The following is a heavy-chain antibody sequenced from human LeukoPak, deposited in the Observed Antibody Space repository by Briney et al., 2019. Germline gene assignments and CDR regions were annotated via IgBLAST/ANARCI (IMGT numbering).Heavy chain of an antibody. CDR2: IYYSGST. D-gene: IGHD2-15*01. V-gene: IGHV4-31*03. Sequence: TSETLSLTCTVSGGSISSGGYYWSWIRQHPGKGLEWIGYIYYSGSTYYNPSLKGRVTISVDTSKNQFSLKLSSVTAADTAVYYCARVRDCSGGSCSDNFDYWSQGTLVTVSS. CDR1: GGSISSGGYY. J-gene: IGHJ4*02. CDR3: ARVRDCSGGSCSDNFDY.